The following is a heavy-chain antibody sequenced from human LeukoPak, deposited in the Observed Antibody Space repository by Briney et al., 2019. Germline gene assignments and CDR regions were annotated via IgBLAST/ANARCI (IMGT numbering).Heavy chain of an antibody. CDR1: GGSISSYY. J-gene: IGHJ4*02. CDR3: ARVSESPQSTYFDY. V-gene: IGHV4-59*01. D-gene: IGHD3-3*01. CDR2: IYYSGST. Sequence: SETLSLTCTVSGGSISSYYWSWIWQPPGKGLEWIGYIYYSGSTNYNPSLKSRVTISVDTSKNQFSLKLSSVTAADTAVYYCARVSESPQSTYFDYWGQGTLVTVSS.